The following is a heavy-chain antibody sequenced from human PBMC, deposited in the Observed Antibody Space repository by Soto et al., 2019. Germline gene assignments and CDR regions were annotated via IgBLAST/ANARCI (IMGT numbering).Heavy chain of an antibody. J-gene: IGHJ6*02. V-gene: IGHV3-23*01. CDR1: GLIFSSES. CDR2: ISGSGGST. CDR3: ARDMVRGMDV. Sequence: PRGSLRLSCAAPGLIFSSESMSWVRQAPGKGLEWVSAISGSGGSTYYADSVKGRFSISRDNSKNTLYLQMNSLRAEDTAVYYCARDMVRGMDVWGQGTTVTVSS. D-gene: IGHD3-10*01.